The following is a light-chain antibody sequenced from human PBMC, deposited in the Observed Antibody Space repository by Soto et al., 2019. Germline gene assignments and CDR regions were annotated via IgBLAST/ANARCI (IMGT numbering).Light chain of an antibody. CDR3: QQRSNWPPFT. V-gene: IGKV3-11*01. CDR2: DVS. CDR1: QNINGY. Sequence: EIVLTQSPATLSLSPGERATLSCRASQNINGYLAWYQHKAGQAPRLLIYDVSDRATGIPARFSGSGSGTDFTLTISSLEPEDFAVYYCQQRSNWPPFTFGPGTTVEIK. J-gene: IGKJ3*01.